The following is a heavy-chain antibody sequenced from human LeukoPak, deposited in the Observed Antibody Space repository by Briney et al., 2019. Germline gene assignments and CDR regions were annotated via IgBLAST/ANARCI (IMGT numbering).Heavy chain of an antibody. Sequence: GGSLRLSCAASGFSFSRYGMSWGRQAPGAGLEWVSAISGSGSTTYYADSVKGRFTISRDNSKNTLYLQMNSLRAEDTALYYCAKDFYGDWYYFDYWGQGTLVTVSS. CDR1: GFSFSRYG. J-gene: IGHJ4*02. CDR2: ISGSGSTT. D-gene: IGHD4-17*01. CDR3: AKDFYGDWYYFDY. V-gene: IGHV3-23*01.